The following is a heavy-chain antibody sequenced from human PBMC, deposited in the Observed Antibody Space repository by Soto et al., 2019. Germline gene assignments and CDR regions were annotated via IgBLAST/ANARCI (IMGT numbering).Heavy chain of an antibody. D-gene: IGHD6-19*01. Sequence: SETQSLTCTVSGGSISSSSYYWGWIRQPPGKGLEWIGSIYYSGSTYYNPSLKSRVTISVDTSKNQFSLKLSSVTAADTAVYYCANLYSSGWSRRGWFDPWGQGTLVTVSS. V-gene: IGHV4-39*01. J-gene: IGHJ5*02. CDR3: ANLYSSGWSRRGWFDP. CDR2: IYYSGST. CDR1: GGSISSSSYY.